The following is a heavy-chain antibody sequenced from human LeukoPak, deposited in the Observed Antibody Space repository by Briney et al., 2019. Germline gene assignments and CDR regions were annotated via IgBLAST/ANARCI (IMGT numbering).Heavy chain of an antibody. CDR2: IYSGGST. Sequence: GGSLRLSCAASGFTVSSNYMSCVRQAPGEGLEWVSVIYSGGSTYYADSVKGRFTISRDNSKNTLYLQMNSLRAEDTAVYYCARGFQWLVLDYWGQGTLVTVSS. J-gene: IGHJ4*02. CDR1: GFTVSSNY. V-gene: IGHV3-66*01. CDR3: ARGFQWLVLDY. D-gene: IGHD6-19*01.